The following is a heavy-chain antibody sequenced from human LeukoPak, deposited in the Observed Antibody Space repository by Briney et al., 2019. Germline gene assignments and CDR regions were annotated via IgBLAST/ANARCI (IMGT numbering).Heavy chain of an antibody. CDR1: GGSISSYY. V-gene: IGHV4-59*01. CDR2: IYHSGST. J-gene: IGHJ5*02. CDR3: ARVGGDSSGYWGFDP. Sequence: SETLSLTCTVSGGSISSYYWSWIRQPPGKGLEWIGYIYHSGSTNYNPSLKSRVTISVDTSKNQFSLKLSSVTAADTAVYYCARVGGDSSGYWGFDPWGQGTLVTVSS. D-gene: IGHD3-22*01.